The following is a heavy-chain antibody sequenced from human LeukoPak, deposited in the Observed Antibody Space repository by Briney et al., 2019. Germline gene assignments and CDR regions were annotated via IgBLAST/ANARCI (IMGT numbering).Heavy chain of an antibody. CDR2: IGLSDTSI. Sequence: GGSLRLSCAASGFTFSDYYMSWIRQVPGKGLEWVSYIGLSDTSIYYADSLKGRFTISRDNSKNSLYLQMNSLRAEDTAVYYCAKRPDYGDYYFYFDHWGQGTLATVSS. CDR3: AKRPDYGDYYFYFDH. J-gene: IGHJ4*02. D-gene: IGHD4-17*01. V-gene: IGHV3-11*01. CDR1: GFTFSDYY.